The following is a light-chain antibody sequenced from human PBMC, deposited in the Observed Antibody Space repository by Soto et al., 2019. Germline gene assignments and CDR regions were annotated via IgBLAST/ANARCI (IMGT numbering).Light chain of an antibody. J-gene: IGKJ1*01. CDR1: RDIDNS. V-gene: IGKV1-27*01. CDR2: AAS. CDR3: QKYNKAPWI. Sequence: DIQVTQSPPSLSASVGDRVTITCRASRDIDNSLAWYQQVPGKAPKLLIYAASTLQSGVPSRFRSSGSGTSFILPITSLQPEDVATYYCQKYNKAPWIFGQGTK.